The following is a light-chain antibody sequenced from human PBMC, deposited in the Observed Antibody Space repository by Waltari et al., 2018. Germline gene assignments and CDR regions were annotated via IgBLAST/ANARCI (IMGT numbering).Light chain of an antibody. CDR2: EGS. V-gene: IGLV2-23*01. J-gene: IGLJ1*01. Sequence: QSAMNQPASVSGSPGQSITISCTGTSSDVGSYHLVTWYQQHPGKAPKLMIYEGSKRPSGLSNLFSCPKSGNTASLTISGLQAEDEADYYSCSYAGSSLYVFGTGTKVTFL. CDR3: CSYAGSSLYV. CDR1: SSDVGSYHL.